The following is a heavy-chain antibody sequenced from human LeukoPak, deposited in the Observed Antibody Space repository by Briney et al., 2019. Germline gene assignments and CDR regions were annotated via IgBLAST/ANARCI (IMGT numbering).Heavy chain of an antibody. V-gene: IGHV3-33*01. Sequence: PRGSLRPSCAASGFTLSSCGMHWVRQAPGKGLEWVAVIWYDGSNKYYADSVKGRFTISRDNSKNTLYLQMNSLRAEDTAVYYCARDERYCRGGSCYSTDLNGMDVWGQGTTVAVSS. CDR2: IWYDGSNK. CDR1: GFTLSSCG. J-gene: IGHJ6*02. D-gene: IGHD2-15*01. CDR3: ARDERYCRGGSCYSTDLNGMDV.